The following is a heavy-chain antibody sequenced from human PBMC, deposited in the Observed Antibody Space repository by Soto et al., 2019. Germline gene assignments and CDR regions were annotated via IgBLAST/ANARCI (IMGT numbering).Heavy chain of an antibody. D-gene: IGHD6-19*01. CDR3: ARDRIRSYSSGWYGMDV. CDR1: GGSISSYY. J-gene: IGHJ6*02. Sequence: QVQLQESGPGLVKPSETLSLTCTVSGGSISSYYWSWIRQPPGKGLEWIGYIYYSGSTNYNPSLKSRVTISVDTSKNQFSLKLSSVTAADTAVYYCARDRIRSYSSGWYGMDVWGQGTTVTVSS. V-gene: IGHV4-59*01. CDR2: IYYSGST.